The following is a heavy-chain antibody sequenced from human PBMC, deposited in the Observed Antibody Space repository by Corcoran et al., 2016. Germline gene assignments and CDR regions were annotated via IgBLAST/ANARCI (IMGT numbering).Heavy chain of an antibody. J-gene: IGHJ6*02. CDR1: GFTFSSYG. CDR3: AKDRDQYYYYGMDV. D-gene: IGHD3-10*01. Sequence: QVQLVESGGGVVQPGRSLRRSCAASGFTFSSYGMHWVRQAPGKGLEWVAVISYDGSNKYYADSVKGRFTISRDNSKNTLYLQMNSLRAEDTAVYYCAKDRDQYYYYGMDVWGQGTTVTVSS. V-gene: IGHV3-30*18. CDR2: ISYDGSNK.